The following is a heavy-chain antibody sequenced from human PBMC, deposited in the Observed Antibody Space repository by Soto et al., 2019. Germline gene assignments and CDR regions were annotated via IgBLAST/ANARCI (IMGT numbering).Heavy chain of an antibody. CDR3: ARADRFPSSWFDP. CDR2: VNHSGEA. CDR1: GGPSRNYY. J-gene: IGHJ5*02. D-gene: IGHD3-10*01. Sequence: PSETLSLTCGVYGGPSRNYYWIWVRQPPGKGLEWIGEVNHSGEATYNPSLQSRVTISLDTSNNHFSLKTTSLTAADTALYFCARADRFPSSWFDPWGQGTQVTVSS. V-gene: IGHV4-34*01.